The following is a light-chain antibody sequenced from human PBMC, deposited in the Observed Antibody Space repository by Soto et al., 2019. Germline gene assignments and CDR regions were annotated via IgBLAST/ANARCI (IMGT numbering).Light chain of an antibody. J-gene: IGLJ3*02. CDR1: SSNIGNNY. CDR3: GTWDSSLSAGV. Sequence: QSVLTQPPSVSAAPGQKVTISCSGSSSNIGNNYVSWYEQVPGTAPKLLIYDNNKRPSGIPDRFSGTKSGTSATLGITGLQTGDEADYYCGTWDSSLSAGVFGGGTKRPS. V-gene: IGLV1-51*01. CDR2: DNN.